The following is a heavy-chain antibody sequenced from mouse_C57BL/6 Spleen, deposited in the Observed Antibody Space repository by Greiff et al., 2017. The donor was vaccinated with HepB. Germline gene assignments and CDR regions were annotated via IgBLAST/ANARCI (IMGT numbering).Heavy chain of an antibody. CDR3: ARNHYGSSFAY. D-gene: IGHD1-1*01. CDR2: IDPSDSYT. Sequence: QVQLKQPGAELVKPGASVKLSCKASGYTFTSYWMQWVKQRPGQGLEWIGEIDPSDSYTNYNQKFKGKATLTVDTSSSTAYMQLSSLTSEDSAVYYCARNHYGSSFAYWGQGTLVTVSA. V-gene: IGHV1-50*01. J-gene: IGHJ3*01. CDR1: GYTFTSYW.